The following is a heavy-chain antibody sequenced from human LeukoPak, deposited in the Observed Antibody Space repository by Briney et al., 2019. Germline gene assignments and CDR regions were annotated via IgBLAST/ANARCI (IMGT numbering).Heavy chain of an antibody. J-gene: IGHJ4*02. D-gene: IGHD3/OR15-3a*01. CDR1: GFTFSTYT. Sequence: GGALRLSCAASGFTFSTYTMNWLRQAPGKGLAGVSTVSDSSYVHYSDSVKGRFTISRDNARNSLYLQMNSLRDEDTAVYYCARDGLHTAHFDYWGQGTLVTVSS. CDR2: VSDSSYV. V-gene: IGHV3-21*01. CDR3: ARDGLHTAHFDY.